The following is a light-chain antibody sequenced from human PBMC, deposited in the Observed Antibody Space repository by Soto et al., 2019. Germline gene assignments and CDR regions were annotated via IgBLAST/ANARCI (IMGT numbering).Light chain of an antibody. J-gene: IGKJ1*01. CDR2: VAS. CDR3: QQSGRP. Sequence: EIVLTQSPGTLSLSPGERATLSCRASQSLTSDYLAWYQQKPGQTPRLLILVASSRATGIPDRFSGSGSGTDFTLTISRLEPEDSAVYYCQQSGRPFGQGTKVDIK. V-gene: IGKV3-20*01. CDR1: QSLTSDY.